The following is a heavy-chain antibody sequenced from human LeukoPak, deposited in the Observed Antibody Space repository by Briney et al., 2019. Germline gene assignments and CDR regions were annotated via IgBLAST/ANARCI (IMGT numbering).Heavy chain of an antibody. D-gene: IGHD1-1*01. CDR1: GGSISSYY. V-gene: IGHV4-59*01. CDR3: ARLNDYYFDH. Sequence: SETLSLTCTVSGGSISSYYWSWIRQPPGKGLEWIGYIYYSGSTKYNPSLKSRVTISLDTSKNQFSLKLSSVTAADTAVYYCARLNDYYFDHWGQGALVTVSS. CDR2: IYYSGST. J-gene: IGHJ4*02.